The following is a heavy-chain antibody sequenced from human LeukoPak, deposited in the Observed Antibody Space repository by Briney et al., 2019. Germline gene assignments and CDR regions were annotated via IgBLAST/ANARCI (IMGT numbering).Heavy chain of an antibody. V-gene: IGHV1-69*04. CDR3: ASGKRYIDYYYYGMDV. CDR2: IIPILGIA. CDR1: GGTFSSYA. D-gene: IGHD3-16*02. J-gene: IGHJ6*02. Sequence: SVKVSCKASGGTFSSYAISWVRQAPGQGLEWMGRIIPILGIANYAQKFRGRVTITADKSTSTAYMELSSLRSEDTAVYYCASGKRYIDYYYYGMDVWGQGTTVTVSS.